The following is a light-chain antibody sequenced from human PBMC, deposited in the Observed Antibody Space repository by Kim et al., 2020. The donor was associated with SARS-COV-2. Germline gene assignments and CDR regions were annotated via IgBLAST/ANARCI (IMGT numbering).Light chain of an antibody. V-gene: IGKV3-11*01. CDR1: ESVSDF. CDR2: DAS. J-gene: IGKJ1*01. CDR3: QQRADWPRT. Sequence: EIVLTQSPATLSLSPGERATLSCRASESVSDFLVWYQLRPGQAPRLLIYDASKRAHGSPARFSGSGSGTEFTLTVSSLEPEDFAVYYCQQRADWPRTFGQGTKVDIK.